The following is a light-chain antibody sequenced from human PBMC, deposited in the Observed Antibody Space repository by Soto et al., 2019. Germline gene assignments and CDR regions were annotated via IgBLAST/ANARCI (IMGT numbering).Light chain of an antibody. J-gene: IGKJ5*01. V-gene: IGKV3-15*01. CDR3: QQYNNWPPIT. Sequence: EIVMTQSPATLSVSPREKATLSCRAGQSISNNLSWYQQKPGQAPRLLIYGASTRATGIPARFTGSGSGTEFTLTISSLQSEDFAVYYCQQYNNWPPITFGQGTRLEIK. CDR1: QSISNN. CDR2: GAS.